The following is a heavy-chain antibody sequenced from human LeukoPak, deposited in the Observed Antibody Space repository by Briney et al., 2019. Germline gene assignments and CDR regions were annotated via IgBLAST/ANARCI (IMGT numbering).Heavy chain of an antibody. V-gene: IGHV3-53*01. CDR2: IYSGGST. J-gene: IGHJ4*02. CDR1: GFTVSSNY. Sequence: GGSLRLSCAASGFTVSSNYMSWVRQAPGKGLEWVSVIYSGGSTYYADSVKGRFTISRDNSKNTLYLQMNSLRAEDTAVYYCAKEIAVAGKGVFEYWGQGTLVTVSS. D-gene: IGHD6-19*01. CDR3: AKEIAVAGKGVFEY.